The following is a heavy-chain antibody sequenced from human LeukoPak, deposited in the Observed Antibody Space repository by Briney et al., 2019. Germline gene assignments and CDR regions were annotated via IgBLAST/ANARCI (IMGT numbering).Heavy chain of an antibody. CDR1: GFTFSSYA. Sequence: SGGSLRLSCAASGFTFSSYAMGWVRQAPGKGLEWVSAISGSGGSTYYADSVKGRFTISRDNSKNTLYLQMNSLRAEDTAVYYCAKVCSRSYDFWSGYSDRHAFDIWGQGTMVTVSS. D-gene: IGHD3-3*01. J-gene: IGHJ3*02. V-gene: IGHV3-23*01. CDR3: AKVCSRSYDFWSGYSDRHAFDI. CDR2: ISGSGGST.